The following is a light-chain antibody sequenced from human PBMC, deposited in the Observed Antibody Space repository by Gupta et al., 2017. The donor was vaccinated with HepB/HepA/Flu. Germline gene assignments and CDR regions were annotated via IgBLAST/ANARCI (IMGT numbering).Light chain of an antibody. Sequence: SYELTQPPSVSVSPGQTARITCSGDALPKQYAYWYQQKPGQAPVLVIYKDSERPSGIPERFSGSSSGTTVTLTISGVQVEDEADYYCQSADSSGTYSVVFGGGTKLTVL. CDR3: QSADSSGTYSVV. CDR1: ALPKQY. V-gene: IGLV3-25*03. J-gene: IGLJ2*01. CDR2: KDS.